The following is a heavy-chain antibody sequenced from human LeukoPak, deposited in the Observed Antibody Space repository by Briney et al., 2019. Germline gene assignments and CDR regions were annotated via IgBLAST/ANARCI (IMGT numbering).Heavy chain of an antibody. Sequence: SVKVSCKTSGGTFNNSAISWVRQAPGQGLEWLGGIIPLFGTAGYAQKFQGRVTITKDGSTRTVYLELTSLTSDDTAVYYCARDVHGDYGSGWFDPWGQGTLVSVSS. CDR2: IIPLFGTA. J-gene: IGHJ5*02. CDR3: ARDVHGDYGSGWFDP. D-gene: IGHD4-17*01. V-gene: IGHV1-69*05. CDR1: GGTFNNSA.